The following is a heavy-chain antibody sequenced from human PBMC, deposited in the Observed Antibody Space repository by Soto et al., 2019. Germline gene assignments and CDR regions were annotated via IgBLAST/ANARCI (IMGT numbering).Heavy chain of an antibody. J-gene: IGHJ6*02. D-gene: IGHD2-2*02. CDR2: TYYRSKWYN. V-gene: IGHV6-1*01. Sequence: SQTLSLTCAIPGDSVSSNSAAWNWIRQSPSRGLEWLGRTYYRSKWYNDYAVSVKSRITINPDTSKNQFSLQLNSVTPEDTAVYYCARGYCSSTSCYSYYYYGMDVWGQGTTVTVSS. CDR1: GDSVSSNSAA. CDR3: ARGYCSSTSCYSYYYYGMDV.